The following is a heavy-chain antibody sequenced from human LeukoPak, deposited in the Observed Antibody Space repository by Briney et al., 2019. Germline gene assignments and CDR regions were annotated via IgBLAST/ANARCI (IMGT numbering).Heavy chain of an antibody. CDR1: GFTFSSYW. CDR3: AREALASGGAFDI. J-gene: IGHJ3*02. D-gene: IGHD5-12*01. CDR2: IKQDGSEK. V-gene: IGHV3-7*01. Sequence: PGGSLRLSCAASGFTFSSYWMSWVRQAPGKGLEGVANIKQDGSEKYYVDSVKGRFTISRDNAKNSLYLQMNSLRAEDTAVYYCAREALASGGAFDIWGQGTMVTVSS.